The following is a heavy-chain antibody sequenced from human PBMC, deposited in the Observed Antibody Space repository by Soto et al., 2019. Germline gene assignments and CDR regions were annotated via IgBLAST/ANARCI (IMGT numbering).Heavy chain of an antibody. V-gene: IGHV1-18*01. CDR3: ARGRDYYDSSAIGS. J-gene: IGHJ5*01. CDR2: ISASKGNT. D-gene: IGHD3-22*01. CDR1: GYTLTRYG. Sequence: QVQLVQSGAQVKKHGASVKAPCKASGYTLTRYGINWVRQAPGRGLEWMGWISASKGNTNYAQKIQGRGTMTTDTSTSTAYMDLRSLGSDDTAVYFCARGRDYYDSSAIGSWGQGTLVTVSS.